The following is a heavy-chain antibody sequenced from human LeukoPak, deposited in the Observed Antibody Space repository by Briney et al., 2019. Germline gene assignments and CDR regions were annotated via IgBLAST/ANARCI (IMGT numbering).Heavy chain of an antibody. CDR1: GFTFSSYS. Sequence: GGSLRLSCAASGFTFSSYSMNWVRQAPGKGLEWGAVISYDGSNKYYADSVKGRFTISRDNSKNTLYLQMNSLRAEDTAVYYCARRIAAAGTGYYYMDVWGKGTTVTVSS. CDR2: ISYDGSNK. D-gene: IGHD6-13*01. V-gene: IGHV3-30*03. J-gene: IGHJ6*03. CDR3: ARRIAAAGTGYYYMDV.